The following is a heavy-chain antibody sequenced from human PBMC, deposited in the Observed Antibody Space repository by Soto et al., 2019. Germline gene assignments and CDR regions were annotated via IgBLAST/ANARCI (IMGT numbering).Heavy chain of an antibody. Sequence: EVQLVESGGGLVQPGGSLRLSCAASGFTFSSYWMSWVRQAPGKGLEWVANIKQDGSEKYYVDSVKGRFTISRDNAKNSLYLQMNSLRAEDTAVYYCARDGWAYSYGQNWFDPWGQGTLVTVSS. J-gene: IGHJ5*02. V-gene: IGHV3-7*01. CDR1: GFTFSSYW. CDR3: ARDGWAYSYGQNWFDP. CDR2: IKQDGSEK. D-gene: IGHD5-18*01.